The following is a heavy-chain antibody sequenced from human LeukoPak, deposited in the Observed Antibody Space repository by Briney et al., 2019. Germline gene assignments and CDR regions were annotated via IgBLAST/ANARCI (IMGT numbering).Heavy chain of an antibody. D-gene: IGHD5-12*01. CDR2: IYYSGST. J-gene: IGHJ4*02. V-gene: IGHV4-39*07. Sequence: SSETLSLTCTVSGGSISSSSYYWGWIRQPPGKGLEWIGSIYYSGSTYYNPSLKSRVTISVDTSKNQFSLKLSSVTAADTAVYYCARDSSGYDHFDCWGQGTLVTVSS. CDR1: GGSISSSSYY. CDR3: ARDSSGYDHFDC.